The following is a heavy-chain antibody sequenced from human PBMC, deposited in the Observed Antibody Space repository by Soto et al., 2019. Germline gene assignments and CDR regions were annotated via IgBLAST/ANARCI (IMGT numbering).Heavy chain of an antibody. J-gene: IGHJ4*02. D-gene: IGHD1-1*01. Sequence: EVQLLESGGGLVQPGGSLRLSCAASGFTFSSYAMSWVRQAPGKGLEWVSGISGSGGIIYYVDSVKGRFTISRGNAKNTLYLQRHSLRAGDTAVYYCASGSRTTYSRGCSYDYLGQGALVTVSS. CDR2: ISGSGGII. CDR1: GFTFSSYA. CDR3: ASGSRTTYSRGCSYDY. V-gene: IGHV3-23*01.